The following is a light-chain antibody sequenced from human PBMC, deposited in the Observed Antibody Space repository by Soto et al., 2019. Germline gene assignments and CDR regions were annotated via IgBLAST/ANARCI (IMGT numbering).Light chain of an antibody. Sequence: QSVLTQPPSVSGAPGQRVTISCTGSSSNIGAVYDVHWYQQLPGTAPKLLIYGNSNRPSGVPDRFSGSKSGTSASLAITGLQAEDEADYYGQSYDSSLSGSVFGGGTQLTVL. CDR1: SSNIGAVYD. J-gene: IGLJ7*01. V-gene: IGLV1-40*01. CDR3: QSYDSSLSGSV. CDR2: GNS.